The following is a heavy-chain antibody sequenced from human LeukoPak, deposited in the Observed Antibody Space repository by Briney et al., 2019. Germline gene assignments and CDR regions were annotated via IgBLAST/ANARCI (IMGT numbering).Heavy chain of an antibody. J-gene: IGHJ4*02. CDR2: ISAYNGNT. D-gene: IGHD5-18*01. V-gene: IGHV1-18*01. CDR1: GYTFTSYG. CDR3: ARSFSGYSYGLFDY. Sequence: WASVKVSCKASGYTFTSYGISWVRQAPGQGLEWMGWISAYNGNTNYAQKLQGRVTMTTDTSTSTAYMELRSLRSDDTAVYYCARSFSGYSYGLFDYWGQGTLVTVSS.